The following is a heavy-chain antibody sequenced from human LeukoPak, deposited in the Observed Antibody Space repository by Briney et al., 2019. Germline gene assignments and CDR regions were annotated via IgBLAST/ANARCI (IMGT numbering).Heavy chain of an antibody. CDR2: IYPGDSET. Sequence: GESLKISCQGSGDSFSNYWTGWVRQMPGKGLEWMGIIYPGDSETRYSPSFQGQVTISVDKSITTAYLQWSSLKASDSAMYYCARLSDLRYWYFDLWGRGTLVAVSS. CDR1: GDSFSNYW. V-gene: IGHV5-51*01. D-gene: IGHD3-9*01. J-gene: IGHJ2*01. CDR3: ARLSDLRYWYFDL.